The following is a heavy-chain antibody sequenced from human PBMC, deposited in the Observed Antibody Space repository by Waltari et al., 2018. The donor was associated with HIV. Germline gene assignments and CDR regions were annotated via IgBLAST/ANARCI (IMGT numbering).Heavy chain of an antibody. J-gene: IGHJ2*01. CDR2: IYYSGIT. CDR1: GGSISSSSYY. Sequence: QLQLQESGPGLVKPSETLSLTCTVSGGSISSSSYYWGWIRQPPGKGLEWIGSIYYSGITYYNPSLKRRVTISVDTSKNQFSLKLSSVTAADTAVYYCARVQTGVDTAMVNRYFDLWGRGTLVTVSS. D-gene: IGHD5-18*01. V-gene: IGHV4-39*01. CDR3: ARVQTGVDTAMVNRYFDL.